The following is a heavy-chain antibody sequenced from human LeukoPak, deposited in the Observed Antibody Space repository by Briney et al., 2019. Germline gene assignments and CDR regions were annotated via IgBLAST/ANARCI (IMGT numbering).Heavy chain of an antibody. CDR1: GFTFSSYA. Sequence: GGSLRLSCAASGFTFSSYAMSWVRQAPGKGLVWLSRINSDGTITSYADSPEGRFTISRDNAKNTVYLQMNSLRAEDTAVYYCARPGVGFDYWGQGALVTVSS. V-gene: IGHV3-74*01. J-gene: IGHJ4*02. CDR3: ARPGVGFDY. CDR2: INSDGTIT.